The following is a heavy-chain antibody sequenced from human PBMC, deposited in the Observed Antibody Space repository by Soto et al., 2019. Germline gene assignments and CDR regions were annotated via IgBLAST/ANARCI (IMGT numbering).Heavy chain of an antibody. CDR1: GFTFSSYG. V-gene: IGHV3-74*01. Sequence: PGGPWRLSCAASGFTFSSYGINGARKAPGKGLVWVSRINSDGSTTSYADSVKGRFTISRDNAKNTLFLQMNSLRAEDTAVYYCALDYNYGIYYFDYWGQGTLVTVSS. CDR2: INSDGSTT. J-gene: IGHJ4*02. CDR3: ALDYNYGIYYFDY. D-gene: IGHD5-18*01.